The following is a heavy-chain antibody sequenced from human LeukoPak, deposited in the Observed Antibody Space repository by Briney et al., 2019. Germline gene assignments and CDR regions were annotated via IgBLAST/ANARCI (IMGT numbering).Heavy chain of an antibody. J-gene: IGHJ5*02. D-gene: IGHD2-2*01. CDR1: GYTFTAYY. V-gene: IGHV1-2*02. Sequence: ASVTVSCKASGYTFTAYYINWVRQAPGQGLEWMGWINPNSGGTKYAQKFQGRVTMTRDMSTNTVYMELSGLTSDDTAVYYRAKDPCTTWTRCFTSGFDPWGQGTLVTVSS. CDR3: AKDPCTTWTRCFTSGFDP. CDR2: INPNSGGT.